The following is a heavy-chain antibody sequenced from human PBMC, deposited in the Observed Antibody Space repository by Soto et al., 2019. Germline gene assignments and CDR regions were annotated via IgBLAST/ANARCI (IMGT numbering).Heavy chain of an antibody. CDR3: ARGEYSSSSGAFDI. D-gene: IGHD6-6*01. V-gene: IGHV3-30*04. CDR2: ISYDGSNK. J-gene: IGHJ3*02. Sequence: GGSLRLSCAASGFTFSSYAMHWVRQAPGKGLEWVAVISYDGSNKYYADSVKDRFTISRDNSKNTLYLQMNSLRAEDTAVYYCARGEYSSSSGAFDIWGQGTIVTVSS. CDR1: GFTFSSYA.